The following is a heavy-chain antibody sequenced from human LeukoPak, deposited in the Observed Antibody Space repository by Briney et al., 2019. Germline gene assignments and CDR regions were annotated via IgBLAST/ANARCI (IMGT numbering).Heavy chain of an antibody. CDR2: IIPIFGTA. J-gene: IGHJ4*02. V-gene: IGHV1-69*13. CDR3: ARGGRGLPWYHHFDY. CDR1: GGTFSSYA. Sequence: SVKVSCKASGGTFSSYAISWVRQAPGQGLEWMGGIIPIFGTANYAQKFQGRVTITADESTSTAYMELSSLRSEDTAVYYCARGGRGLPWYHHFDYWGQGTLVTVSS. D-gene: IGHD3-10*01.